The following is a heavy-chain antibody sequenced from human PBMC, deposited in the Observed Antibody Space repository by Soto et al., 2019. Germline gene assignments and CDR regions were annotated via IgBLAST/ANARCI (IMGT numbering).Heavy chain of an antibody. J-gene: IGHJ4*02. CDR3: AKDKYQLLWSLYY. D-gene: IGHD2-2*01. CDR2: ISGSGGST. CDR1: GFTFSSYT. Sequence: GGSLRLSCAASGFTFSSYTMSWVRQAPGKGLEWVSAISGSGGSTYYADSVKGRFTISRDNSKNTLYLQMNSLRAEDTAVYYCAKDKYQLLWSLYYWGQGTLVTVSS. V-gene: IGHV3-23*01.